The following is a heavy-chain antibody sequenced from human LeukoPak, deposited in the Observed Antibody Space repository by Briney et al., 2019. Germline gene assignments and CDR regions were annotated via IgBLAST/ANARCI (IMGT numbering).Heavy chain of an antibody. V-gene: IGHV3-7*01. J-gene: IGHJ4*02. CDR3: ARDYYASGTYDY. Sequence: GGSLRLSCAASGFTFSSYSMNWVRQAPGKGLEWVANIKEDGSWKHYAVSVQGRFTISRDNAKNSLYLQMNSLRAEDTAVCYCARDYYASGTYDYWGQGTLVTVSS. CDR2: IKEDGSWK. D-gene: IGHD3-10*01. CDR1: GFTFSSYS.